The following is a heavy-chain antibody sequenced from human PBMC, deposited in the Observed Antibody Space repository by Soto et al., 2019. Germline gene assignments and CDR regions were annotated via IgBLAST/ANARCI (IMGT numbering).Heavy chain of an antibody. CDR3: ARDASYYYDSSGYWFDP. CDR1: GGTFSNYA. V-gene: IGHV1-69*01. CDR2: IIPIFGTA. D-gene: IGHD3-22*01. J-gene: IGHJ5*02. Sequence: QVQLVQSGAEVKKPGSSVKVSCKASGGTFSNYAISWVRQAPGQGLEWMGGIIPIFGTANYAQKFQGRVTITADESTRTAYMELSSLRSEDTAVYYCARDASYYYDSSGYWFDPWGQGTLVTVSS.